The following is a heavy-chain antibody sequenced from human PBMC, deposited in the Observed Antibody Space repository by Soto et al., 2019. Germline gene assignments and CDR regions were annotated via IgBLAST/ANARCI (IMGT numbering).Heavy chain of an antibody. V-gene: IGHV4-4*02. Sequence: SETLSLTCAVSSASMTNTYWWSWVRQPPGKGLEWIGEAYHSGSTNYNPSLKSRVTISVDKSNNHFSLTLTSVTAEDTAVYYCASQQPQFDYWGQGTLVTVSS. CDR2: AYHSGST. CDR3: ASQQPQFDY. CDR1: SASMTNTYW. D-gene: IGHD6-13*01. J-gene: IGHJ4*02.